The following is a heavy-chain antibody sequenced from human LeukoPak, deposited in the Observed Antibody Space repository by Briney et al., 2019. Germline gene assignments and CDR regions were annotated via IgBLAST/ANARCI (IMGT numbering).Heavy chain of an antibody. Sequence: HPGGSLRLSCAASGFTFSTYTMNWVRHPPGKGLEWVSNIGTSSSTIYYADSVKGRFTISRDNAKNSLYLQMNSLRAEDTAVYYCARDLLVRTTVVTLWFDPWGQGTLVTVSS. CDR2: IGTSSSTI. D-gene: IGHD4-23*01. CDR3: ARDLLVRTTVVTLWFDP. CDR1: GFTFSTYT. V-gene: IGHV3-48*04. J-gene: IGHJ5*02.